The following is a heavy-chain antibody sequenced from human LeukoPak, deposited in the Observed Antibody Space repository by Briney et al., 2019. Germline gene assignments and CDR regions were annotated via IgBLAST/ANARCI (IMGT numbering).Heavy chain of an antibody. CDR2: ICGRDGHT. CDR1: GFTLSDYA. CDR3: AKVPWGGTIT. Sequence: GGSVRLSCAASGFTLSDYAMNWVRQAPGEGLEWLSAICGRDGHTFYADSVKGRFTLSRDNSKNTLYLQMNNLRADGTAIYYCAKVPWGGTITWGQGTLVIVSS. J-gene: IGHJ4*02. V-gene: IGHV3-23*01. D-gene: IGHD1-7*01.